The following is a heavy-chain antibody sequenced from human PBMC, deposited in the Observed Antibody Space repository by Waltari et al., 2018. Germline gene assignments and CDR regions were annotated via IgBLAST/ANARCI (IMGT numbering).Heavy chain of an antibody. CDR2: IFHSGST. Sequence: QVQLQESGPGLVKPSGTLSLTCAVSGGSISSSNWWSWVRQPPGKGLEWIGEIFHSGSTNYNPSLKSRVTISVDKSKNQFSLKVSSVTAADTAVYYCARESMPYCSNTSCTGYHYYYYAMDVWGQGTTVTVSS. V-gene: IGHV4-4*02. CDR1: GGSISSSNW. D-gene: IGHD2-2*01. CDR3: ARESMPYCSNTSCTGYHYYYYAMDV. J-gene: IGHJ6*02.